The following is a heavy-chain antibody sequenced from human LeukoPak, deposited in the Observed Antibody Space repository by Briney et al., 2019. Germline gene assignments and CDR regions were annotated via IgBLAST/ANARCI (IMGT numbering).Heavy chain of an antibody. CDR1: GFTFSSYA. J-gene: IGHJ4*02. V-gene: IGHV3-30-3*01. CDR3: AKDPGSL. Sequence: GGSLRLSCAASGFTFSSYAMHWVRQAPGKGLEWVAIISYDGSNKYYADSVKGRFTISRDNSKNTLYLQMNSLRAEDTAVYYCAKDPGSLWGQGTLVTVSS. CDR2: ISYDGSNK. D-gene: IGHD3-10*01.